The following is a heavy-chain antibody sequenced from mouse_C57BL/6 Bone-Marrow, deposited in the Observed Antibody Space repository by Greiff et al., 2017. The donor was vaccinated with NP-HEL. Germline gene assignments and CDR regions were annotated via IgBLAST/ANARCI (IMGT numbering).Heavy chain of an antibody. D-gene: IGHD2-1*01. CDR3: ARQEGYGNYWYFDV. CDR1: GFTFSDYY. V-gene: IGHV5-12*01. CDR2: ISNGGGST. J-gene: IGHJ1*03. Sequence: EVKLMESGGGLVQPGGSLKLSCAASGFTFSDYYMYWVRQTPEKRLEWVAYISNGGGSTYYPDTVKGRFPISRDNAKNTLYLQMSRLKSEDTAMYYCARQEGYGNYWYFDVWGTGTTVTVSS.